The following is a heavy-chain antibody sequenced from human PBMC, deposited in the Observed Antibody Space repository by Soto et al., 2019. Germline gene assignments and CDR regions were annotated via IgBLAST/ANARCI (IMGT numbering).Heavy chain of an antibody. J-gene: IGHJ4*02. Sequence: QVQLQESGPGLVKPSQTLSLTCTVSGGSITSGAYYWNWIRQHPGKGLECIGYIYSSGSTYYNPSLKSRVTISVASSKNPFSLKLSSVTAADTAVYYCARGEGELSSGRDFAYWGQGTLVTVSS. CDR1: GGSITSGAYY. CDR2: IYSSGST. CDR3: ARGEGELSSGRDFAY. V-gene: IGHV4-31*03. D-gene: IGHD3-16*02.